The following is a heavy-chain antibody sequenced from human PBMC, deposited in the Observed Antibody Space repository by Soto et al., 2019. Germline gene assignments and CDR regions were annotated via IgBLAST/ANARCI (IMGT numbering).Heavy chain of an antibody. D-gene: IGHD3-3*01. CDR3: ARTPRYDFWSGTKSHYFDY. V-gene: IGHV6-1*01. J-gene: IGHJ4*02. CDR2: TYYRSKWYN. CDR1: GDSVSSNSAA. Sequence: PSQTLSLTCAISGDSVSSNSAAWNWIRQSPSRGLEWLGRTYYRSKWYNDYAVSVKSRITINPDTSKNQFSLQLNSVTPEDTAVYYCARTPRYDFWSGTKSHYFDYWGQGTLVTVSS.